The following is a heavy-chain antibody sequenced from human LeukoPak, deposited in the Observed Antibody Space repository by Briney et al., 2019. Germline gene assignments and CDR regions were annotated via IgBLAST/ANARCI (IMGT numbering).Heavy chain of an antibody. D-gene: IGHD5-24*01. J-gene: IGHJ4*02. Sequence: ASVKVSCKTSGHIFTTHYIHWMRQAPGQRLEWLGRVNTDNTKSEYSQKFQGRVIITRDTSASTAYMEMSGLRSEDTATYYCAMSVEMAAIPSFDYWGQGTLVTVSS. CDR3: AMSVEMAAIPSFDY. CDR1: GHIFTTHY. CDR2: VNTDNTKS. V-gene: IGHV1-3*04.